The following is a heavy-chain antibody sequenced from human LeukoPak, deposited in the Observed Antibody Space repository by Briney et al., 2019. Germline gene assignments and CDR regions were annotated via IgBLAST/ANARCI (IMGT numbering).Heavy chain of an antibody. D-gene: IGHD3-10*01. CDR2: IYYSGNT. V-gene: IGHV4-59*12. J-gene: IGHJ6*03. Sequence: SETLSLTCTVSGGSISSYCWSWIRQPPGKGLEWIGYIYYSGNTNYNPSLKSRVTMSVDTSKNHFSLKLNSVTAADTAVYYCARGRGHMDVWGKGTTVTVSS. CDR3: ARGRGHMDV. CDR1: GGSISSYC.